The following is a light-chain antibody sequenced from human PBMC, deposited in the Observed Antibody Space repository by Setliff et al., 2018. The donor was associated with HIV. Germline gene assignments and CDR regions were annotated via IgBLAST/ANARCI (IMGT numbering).Light chain of an antibody. Sequence: QSALTQPPSVSGAPGQRVTIYCSGSSSNVGTGFGVQWYQQFPGAAPKLLIHDTNSRPSEVPVRFSGSKSGASASLDINGLEAEDEADYYCQSYDSRLNGYVFGTGTKVTV. V-gene: IGLV1-40*03. J-gene: IGLJ1*01. CDR2: DTN. CDR3: QSYDSRLNGYV. CDR1: SSNVGTGFG.